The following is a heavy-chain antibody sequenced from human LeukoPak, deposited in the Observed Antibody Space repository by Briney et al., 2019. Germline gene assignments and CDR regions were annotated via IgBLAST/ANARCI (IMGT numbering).Heavy chain of an antibody. CDR3: ARDRHLYGSGSYYEDDY. Sequence: SVKVSCKASGGTFSSYATSWVRQAPGQGLEWMGGIIPIFGTANYAQKFQGRVTITADESTSTAYMELSSLRSEDTAVYYCARDRHLYGSGSYYEDDYWGQGTLVTVSS. D-gene: IGHD3-10*01. CDR2: IIPIFGTA. J-gene: IGHJ4*02. V-gene: IGHV1-69*13. CDR1: GGTFSSYA.